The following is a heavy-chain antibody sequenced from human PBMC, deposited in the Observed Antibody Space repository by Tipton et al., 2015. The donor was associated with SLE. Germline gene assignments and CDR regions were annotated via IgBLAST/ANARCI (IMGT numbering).Heavy chain of an antibody. Sequence: TLSLTCTVSGGPIRSSSYYWGWIRQPPGKGLEWIGSIYYSGSTYYNPSLKSRVTISVDTSKNQFSLKLSSVTAADTAVYYCASIKAEYYGSGSYYVDWGQGTLVTVSS. CDR2: IYYSGST. D-gene: IGHD3-10*01. CDR3: ASIKAEYYGSGSYYVD. V-gene: IGHV4-39*01. CDR1: GGPIRSSSYY. J-gene: IGHJ4*02.